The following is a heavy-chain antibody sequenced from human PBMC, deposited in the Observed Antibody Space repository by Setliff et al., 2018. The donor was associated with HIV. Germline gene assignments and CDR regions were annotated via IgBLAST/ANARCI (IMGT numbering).Heavy chain of an antibody. V-gene: IGHV1-8*01. CDR2: MNPNSGNT. CDR1: GSTFSTYD. CDR3: ASSWSRVPYYGMGV. Sequence: GASVKVSCKASGSTFSTYDINWVRQAPGQGPEWMGWMNPNSGNTGYAPKLQGRVTMTRNTSISTAYMELSSLRSDDTAVYYCASSWSRVPYYGMGVWGQGTTVTVSS. D-gene: IGHD6-13*01. J-gene: IGHJ6*02.